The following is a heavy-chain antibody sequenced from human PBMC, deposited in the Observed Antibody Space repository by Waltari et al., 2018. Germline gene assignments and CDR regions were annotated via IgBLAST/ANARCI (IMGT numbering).Heavy chain of an antibody. CDR2: IYYRGST. Sequence: QLQLQESGPGLVKPSETLSLTCTVSGGSISSSSYYWGWIRQPPGKGLEWIGSIYYRGSTYYNPSLKIRVTISVDTSKNQFSLKLSSVTAAYTAVYYCARTPYNWNDVVAEDYWGQGTLVTVSS. D-gene: IGHD1-1*01. CDR1: GGSISSSSYY. CDR3: ARTPYNWNDVVAEDY. V-gene: IGHV4-39*01. J-gene: IGHJ4*02.